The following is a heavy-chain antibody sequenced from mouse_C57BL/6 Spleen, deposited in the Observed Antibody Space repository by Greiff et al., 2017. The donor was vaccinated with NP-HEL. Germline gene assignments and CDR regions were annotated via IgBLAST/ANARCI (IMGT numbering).Heavy chain of an antibody. CDR1: GYTFTDYY. V-gene: IGHV1-26*01. J-gene: IGHJ3*01. Sequence: VQLQQSGPELVKPGASVKISCKASGYTFTDYYMNWVKQSHGKSLEWIGDINPNNGGTSYNQKFKGKATLTVDKSSSTAYMELRSLTSEDSAVYYCAESSYGNYGWFAYWGQGTLVTVSA. CDR2: INPNNGGT. D-gene: IGHD2-10*01. CDR3: AESSYGNYGWFAY.